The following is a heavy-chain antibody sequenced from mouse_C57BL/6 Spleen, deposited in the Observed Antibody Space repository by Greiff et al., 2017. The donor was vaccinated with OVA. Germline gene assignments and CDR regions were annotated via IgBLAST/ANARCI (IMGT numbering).Heavy chain of an antibody. CDR2: IHPNSGST. D-gene: IGHD1-1*01. V-gene: IGHV1-64*01. J-gene: IGHJ2*01. Sequence: VKLMESGAELVKPGASVKLSCKASGYTFTSYWMHWVKQRPGQGLEWIGMIHPNSGSTNYNEKFKSKATLTVDKSSSTAYMQLSSLTSEDSAVYYCARDYYGSKGYYFDYWGQGTTLTVSS. CDR1: GYTFTSYW. CDR3: ARDYYGSKGYYFDY.